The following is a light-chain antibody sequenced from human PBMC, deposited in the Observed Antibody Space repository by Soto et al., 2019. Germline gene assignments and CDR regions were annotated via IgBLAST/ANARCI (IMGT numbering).Light chain of an antibody. CDR1: QSVSSTY. J-gene: IGKJ4*01. V-gene: IGKV3-20*01. CDR2: GAA. CDR3: QQYGSSTPLT. Sequence: EIVLTQSPGTLSLSPGERATLSFRASQSVSSTYIAWYQQKPRQAPRLLIYGAASTATGIPDRFSGSGSGTDFTLTISRLEPEDFAVYYCQQYGSSTPLTFGGGTKVHIK.